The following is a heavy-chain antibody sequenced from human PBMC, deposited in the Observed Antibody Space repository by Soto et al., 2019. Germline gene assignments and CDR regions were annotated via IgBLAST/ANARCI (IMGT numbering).Heavy chain of an antibody. CDR2: IRTKPNSYAT. V-gene: IGHV3-73*01. CDR3: TSVEEFNPNSGLDV. J-gene: IGHJ6*02. Sequence: EEQLVESGGGLVQPGGSLKLSCAASGFNFSGSAVQWVRQASGKGLEWVGRIRTKPNSYATAYAASVKGRFTISRDDSKNTAYLQMNSLKPEDTAVYFCTSVEEFNPNSGLDVWGQGTKVTVSS. CDR1: GFNFSGSA.